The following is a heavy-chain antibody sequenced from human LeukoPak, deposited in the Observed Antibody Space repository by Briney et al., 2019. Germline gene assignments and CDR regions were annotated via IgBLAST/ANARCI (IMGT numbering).Heavy chain of an antibody. CDR3: ARYSSSWYGIDY. CDR2: INAGNGNT. CDR1: GYTFTSYA. J-gene: IGHJ4*02. V-gene: IGHV1-3*01. Sequence: GASVKVSCKASGYTFTSYAMHWVRQAPGQRLEWMGWINAGNGNTKYSQKFQGRVTITRDTSASTAYMELSSLRSEDTAVCYCARYSSSWYGIDYWGQGTLVTVPS. D-gene: IGHD6-13*01.